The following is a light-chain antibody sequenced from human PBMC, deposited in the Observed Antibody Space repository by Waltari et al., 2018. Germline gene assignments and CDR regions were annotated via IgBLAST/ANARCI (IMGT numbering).Light chain of an antibody. J-gene: IGLJ2*01. CDR1: SSNTGAGYD. CDR2: GNN. V-gene: IGLV1-40*01. CDR3: QSHDSSAFVV. Sequence: QSVLTQPPSVSGAPGQSVTISCTGSSSNTGAGYDVHWYQQFPGKVPKLLISGNNNRPSGVPDRFSVSKSGTSSSLAITGLQTEDEADYYCQSHDSSAFVVFGGGTRLTV.